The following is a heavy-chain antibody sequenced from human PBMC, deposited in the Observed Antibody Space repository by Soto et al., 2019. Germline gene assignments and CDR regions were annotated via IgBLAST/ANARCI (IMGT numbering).Heavy chain of an antibody. D-gene: IGHD2-2*01. J-gene: IGHJ5*02. CDR1: GYTFSNYG. Sequence: QVQLVQSGGEVKRPGASVKVSCKTSGYTFSNYGITWVRQAPGQPLEWLGWISLYSDGTHYAQKFQGRVSMTTDTSTTKAYMEMRSLGSDATAVYSCARVVPGAEAWFGPWGQGTLVTVSS. CDR2: ISLYSDGT. CDR3: ARVVPGAEAWFGP. V-gene: IGHV1-18*01.